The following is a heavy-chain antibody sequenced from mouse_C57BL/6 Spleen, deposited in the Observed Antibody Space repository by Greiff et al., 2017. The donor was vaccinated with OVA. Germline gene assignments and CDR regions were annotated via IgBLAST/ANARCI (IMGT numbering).Heavy chain of an antibody. CDR1: GYSITSGYY. Sequence: EVKLQESGPGLVKPSQSLSLTCSVTGYSITSGYYWNWIRQFPGNKLEWMGYISYDGSNNYNPSLKNRISITRDTSKNQFFLKLNSVTTEDTATYYCAREVPPYYYGSSYDAYWGQGTLVTVSA. V-gene: IGHV3-6*01. CDR3: AREVPPYYYGSSYDAY. J-gene: IGHJ3*01. CDR2: ISYDGSN. D-gene: IGHD1-1*01.